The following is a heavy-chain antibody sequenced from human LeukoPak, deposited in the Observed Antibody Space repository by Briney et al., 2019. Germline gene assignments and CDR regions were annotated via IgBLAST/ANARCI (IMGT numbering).Heavy chain of an antibody. V-gene: IGHV4-4*07. CDR3: AXDXXDXXPYYSYXXXXV. CDR2: IYTSGST. J-gene: IGHJ6*03. Sequence: SETLSLTCTVSGGSISSFYCSWTRQPAGKGLEWIGRIYTSGSTKYNPSLKSRVTMSVDTSKNQFSLKLSSVTAADTAVYYCAXDXXDXXPYYSYXXXXVWG. CDR1: GGSISSFY.